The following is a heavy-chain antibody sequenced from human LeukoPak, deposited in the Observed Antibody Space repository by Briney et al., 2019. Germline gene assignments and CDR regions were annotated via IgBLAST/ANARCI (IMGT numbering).Heavy chain of an antibody. J-gene: IGHJ4*02. D-gene: IGHD3-3*01. V-gene: IGHV4-61*02. CDR3: ARGTNFWSSRGYFDY. CDR2: IYTSGST. Sequence: SQTLSLTCTVSGGSISSGSYYWSWIRQPAGKGLEWIGRIYTSGSTNYNPSLKSRVTISVDTSKNQFSLKLSSVTAADTAVYYCARGTNFWSSRGYFDYWGQGTLVTVSS. CDR1: GGSISSGSYY.